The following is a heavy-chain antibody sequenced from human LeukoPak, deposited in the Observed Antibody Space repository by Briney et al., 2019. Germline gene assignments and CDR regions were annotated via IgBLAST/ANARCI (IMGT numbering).Heavy chain of an antibody. CDR1: GGSISSSNYY. V-gene: IGHV4-39*01. CDR2: ISYSGST. D-gene: IGHD3-22*01. CDR3: ARHPYDSSGYYDY. Sequence: SETLSLTCSVSGGSISSSNYYWGWIRQPPGKGLEWIGNISYSGSTYYNPSLKSRVTISVDTSKNQFSLKLSSVTAADTAVYYCARHPYDSSGYYDYWGQGTLVTVSS. J-gene: IGHJ4*02.